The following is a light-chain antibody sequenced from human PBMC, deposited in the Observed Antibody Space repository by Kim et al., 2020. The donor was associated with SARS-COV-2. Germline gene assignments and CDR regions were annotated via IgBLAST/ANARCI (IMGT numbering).Light chain of an antibody. CDR3: QQYVNRT. V-gene: IGKV1-33*01. CDR2: DAS. Sequence: DIQMTQSPSSLSASVGDRVTITCQASQDISNYLNWYQQKPGKAPKLLIYDASSLETGVPSRFSGSGSGTDFTFTISSLQPEDIATYYCQQYVNRTFGQGTRLEIK. CDR1: QDISNY. J-gene: IGKJ5*01.